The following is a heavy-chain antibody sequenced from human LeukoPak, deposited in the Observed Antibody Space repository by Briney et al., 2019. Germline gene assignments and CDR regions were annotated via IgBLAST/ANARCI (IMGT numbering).Heavy chain of an antibody. J-gene: IGHJ3*02. CDR1: GFTFSSYA. D-gene: IGHD6-19*01. Sequence: GGSLRLSCAASGFTFSSYAMSWVRQAPGKGLEWVSAISGSGGSTYYADSVKGRFTISRDNSKNTLYLQMNSLRAEDTAVYYCAKDLIGYSSGWYQLGAFDIWGQGTMVTVSS. V-gene: IGHV3-23*01. CDR3: AKDLIGYSSGWYQLGAFDI. CDR2: ISGSGGST.